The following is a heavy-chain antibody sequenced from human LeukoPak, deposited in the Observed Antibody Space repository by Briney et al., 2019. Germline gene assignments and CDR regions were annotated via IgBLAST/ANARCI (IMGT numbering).Heavy chain of an antibody. CDR3: ARDLTGRFGELLYSFDY. V-gene: IGHV1-3*01. Sequence: ASVKVSCKASGYTFTSYAKHWVRQAPGQRLEWMGWINAGNGNTKYSQKLQGRVTLTRDTSASTAYMELTSLRSEDTAVYYCARDLTGRFGELLYSFDYWGQGTLVTVSS. CDR2: INAGNGNT. D-gene: IGHD3-10*01. CDR1: GYTFTSYA. J-gene: IGHJ4*02.